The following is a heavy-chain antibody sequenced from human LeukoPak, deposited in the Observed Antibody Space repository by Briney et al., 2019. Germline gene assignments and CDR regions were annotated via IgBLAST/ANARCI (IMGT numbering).Heavy chain of an antibody. J-gene: IGHJ6*03. CDR3: ARGQGFWGYYYYYMDV. Sequence: SETLSLTCAAYGGSFSGYYWSWIRKPPGKGLEWIGEINHSGSTNYNPSLKSRVTISVDTSKNQFSLKLSFVTAADTAVYYCARGQGFWGYYYYYMDVWGKGTTVTVSS. CDR1: GGSFSGYY. V-gene: IGHV4-34*01. CDR2: INHSGST. D-gene: IGHD3-16*01.